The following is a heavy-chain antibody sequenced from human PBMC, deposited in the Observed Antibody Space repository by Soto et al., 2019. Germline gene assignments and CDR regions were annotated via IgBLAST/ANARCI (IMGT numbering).Heavy chain of an antibody. CDR1: GGTFNTYA. Sequence: QVQLVQSGAEMKKPGSSVKVSCQSSGGTFNTYAMNWVRQAPGQGPEWMGDISPMFGAASYAPKFQGRVTITADESTGTSYMQLSSLTSEDPALYFCAREVQVHAPAFVYWGQGTRVTVSS. D-gene: IGHD3-10*01. CDR3: AREVQVHAPAFVY. CDR2: ISPMFGAA. V-gene: IGHV1-69*19. J-gene: IGHJ4*02.